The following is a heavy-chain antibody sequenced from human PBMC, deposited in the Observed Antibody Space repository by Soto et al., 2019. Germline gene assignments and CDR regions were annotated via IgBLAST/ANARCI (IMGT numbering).Heavy chain of an antibody. Sequence: GGSLRLSCAASGFTFSPYYMHWVRQVPGQGLVWVSYINSVGTTSYADSVRGRFTVSRDNAKNTLYLEMNSLTGEDTALYYCARGGCSSTSCLDVWGEGTTVTVSS. CDR1: GFTFSPYY. V-gene: IGHV3-74*01. J-gene: IGHJ6*04. CDR3: ARGGCSSTSCLDV. CDR2: INSVGTT. D-gene: IGHD2-2*01.